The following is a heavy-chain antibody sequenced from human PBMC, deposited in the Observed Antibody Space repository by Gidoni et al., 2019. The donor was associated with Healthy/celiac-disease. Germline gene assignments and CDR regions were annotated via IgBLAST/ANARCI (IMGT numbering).Heavy chain of an antibody. J-gene: IGHJ5*02. CDR2: INHSGST. CDR3: ARETGGVVPAATNWFDP. Sequence: QVQLQQWGAGLLKPSETLSLTCAVYGGSFSGYYWSWIRQHPGKGLEWIGEINHSGSTNYNPSLKSRVTISVDTSKNQFSLKLSSGTAADTAVYYCARETGGVVPAATNWFDPWGQGTLVTVSS. D-gene: IGHD2-2*01. CDR1: GGSFSGYY. V-gene: IGHV4-34*01.